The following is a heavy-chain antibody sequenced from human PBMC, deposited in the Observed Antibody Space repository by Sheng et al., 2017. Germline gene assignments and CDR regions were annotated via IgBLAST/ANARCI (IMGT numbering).Heavy chain of an antibody. CDR1: GITFSNYG. J-gene: IGHJ4*02. Sequence: QVQLVESGGGVVQPGGSLRLSCTASGITFSNYGMHWVRQAPGKGLDWVAVIWYDGSQEYYAESVEGRFTISRDKSKNTIYLHMTNLRAEDTAVYFCARDKTMAATLDYWGRGNTGQRLH. CDR2: IWYDGSQE. D-gene: IGHD1-26*01. CDR3: ARDKTMAATLDY. V-gene: IGHV3-33*01.